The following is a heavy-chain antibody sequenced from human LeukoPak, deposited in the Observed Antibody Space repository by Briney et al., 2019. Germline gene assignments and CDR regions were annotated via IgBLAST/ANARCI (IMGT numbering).Heavy chain of an antibody. CDR2: IKQDGSET. CDR3: ARDGLFWYVY. D-gene: IGHD2-8*02. V-gene: IGHV3-7*01. Sequence: PGGSLRHSCAASGFTFSSYWMTWVRQAPGKGLEWVANIKQDGSETYYVDSVKGRFTISRDNAKNSLYLQMNSLRAEDTAVYYCARDGLFWYVYWGQGTLVTVSS. CDR1: GFTFSSYW. J-gene: IGHJ4*02.